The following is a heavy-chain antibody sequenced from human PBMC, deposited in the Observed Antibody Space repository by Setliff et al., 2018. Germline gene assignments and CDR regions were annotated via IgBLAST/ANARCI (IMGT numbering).Heavy chain of an antibody. CDR2: IDWDGDK. V-gene: IGHV2-70*11. D-gene: IGHD1-7*01. CDR1: GFSLTTSGTC. CDR3: ARSRYELPHYYFDY. Sequence: SGPTLVNPTQTLTLTCTFSGFSLTTSGTCVTWIRQPPGKALEWLARIDWDGDKYYNTSLRTRLTLSKDTSKNQVFLTMTNMDPADTATYYCARSRYELPHYYFDYWARESWSPSPQ. J-gene: IGHJ4*02.